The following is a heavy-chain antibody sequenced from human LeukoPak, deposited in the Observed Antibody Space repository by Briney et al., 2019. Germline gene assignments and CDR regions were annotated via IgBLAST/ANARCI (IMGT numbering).Heavy chain of an antibody. D-gene: IGHD3-16*01. V-gene: IGHV3-7*01. Sequence: PGGSLRLSCAASGFTFSSYWMSWVRQAPGKGLEWVANIKQDGSEKYYVDSVKGRFTISRDNAKNSLYLQMNSLRAEDTAVYYCAKDLGLRPYYFDYWGQGTLVTVSS. CDR2: IKQDGSEK. J-gene: IGHJ4*02. CDR3: AKDLGLRPYYFDY. CDR1: GFTFSSYW.